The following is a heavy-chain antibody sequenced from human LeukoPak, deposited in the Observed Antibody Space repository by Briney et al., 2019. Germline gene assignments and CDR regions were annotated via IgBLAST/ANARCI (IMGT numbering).Heavy chain of an antibody. V-gene: IGHV4-59*08. CDR1: GGSISSYY. D-gene: IGHD4-17*01. Sequence: SPSETLSLTCTVSGGSISSYYWSWIRQPPGKGLEWIGYISYSGSTNYNASLKSRVTISVDTSKNQFSLKLSSVTAADTAVYYCARQGGDYLGGVDIWGQGTMVTVSS. CDR3: ARQGGDYLGGVDI. J-gene: IGHJ3*02. CDR2: ISYSGST.